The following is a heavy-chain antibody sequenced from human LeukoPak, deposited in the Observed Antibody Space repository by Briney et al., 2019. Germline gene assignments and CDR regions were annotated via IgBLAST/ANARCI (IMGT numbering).Heavy chain of an antibody. D-gene: IGHD3-22*01. V-gene: IGHV3-23*01. Sequence: PGGSLRLSCAASGFTFSIYAMSWVRQAPGKGLDWVSVISGSGGSTYYADSVQGRFTISRDNSKNTLYLQMNSLRAEDTAVYYCAKGRYYYDSSGYYWGQGTLVTVSS. CDR2: ISGSGGST. CDR3: AKGRYYYDSSGYY. CDR1: GFTFSIYA. J-gene: IGHJ4*02.